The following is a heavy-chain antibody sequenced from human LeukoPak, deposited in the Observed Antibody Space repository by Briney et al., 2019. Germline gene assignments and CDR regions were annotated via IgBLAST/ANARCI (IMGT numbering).Heavy chain of an antibody. Sequence: PGGSLRLSCAASGFTFCSYEMNWVGQAPGEGLEGVSYISSSGSTIYYADSVKGRFTISRDNAKNSLSLQMNSLRAEDTAVYYCAREPYDSSGYHSEYFDYWGQGTLVTVSS. CDR3: AREPYDSSGYHSEYFDY. CDR2: ISSSGSTI. J-gene: IGHJ4*02. CDR1: GFTFCSYE. D-gene: IGHD3-22*01. V-gene: IGHV3-48*03.